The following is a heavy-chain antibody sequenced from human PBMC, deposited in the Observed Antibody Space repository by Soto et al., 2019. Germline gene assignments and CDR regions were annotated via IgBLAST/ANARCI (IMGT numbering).Heavy chain of an antibody. J-gene: IGHJ6*03. CDR1: GYTFTSYY. D-gene: IGHD1-7*01. V-gene: IGHV1-46*03. CDR2: INPSGGST. CDR3: ARDLDDWNYGAYYYYYMAV. Sequence: ASVKVSCKASGYTFTSYYMHWVRQAPGQGLEWMGIINPSGGSTSYAQKFQGRVTMTRDTSTSTVYMELSSLRSEDTAVYYCARDLDDWNYGAYYYYYMAVWGKGTRVTAP.